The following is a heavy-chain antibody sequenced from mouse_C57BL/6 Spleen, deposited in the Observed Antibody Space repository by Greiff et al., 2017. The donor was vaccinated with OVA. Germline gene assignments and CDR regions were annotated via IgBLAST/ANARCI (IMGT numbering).Heavy chain of an antibody. Sequence: EVKVEESGGGLVKPGGSLKLSCAASGFTFSDYGMHWVRQAPEKGLEWVAYISSGSSTIYYADTVKGRFTISRDNAKNTLFLQMTSLRSEDTAMYYCARYLYYGSSYRYAMDYWGQGTSVTVSS. CDR2: ISSGSSTI. D-gene: IGHD1-1*01. J-gene: IGHJ4*01. V-gene: IGHV5-17*01. CDR3: ARYLYYGSSYRYAMDY. CDR1: GFTFSDYG.